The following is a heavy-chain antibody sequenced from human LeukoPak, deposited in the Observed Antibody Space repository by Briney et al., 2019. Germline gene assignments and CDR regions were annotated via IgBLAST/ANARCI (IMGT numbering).Heavy chain of an antibody. D-gene: IGHD3-3*01. Sequence: GGSLRLSCAASGFAVNGDNMSWVRQAPGKRLEWVSVIYSDYDDGHTNYADSVRGRFTISRDNSKNMVYLQMNSLRVEDTAVYYRSKRSGGYYDHWGQGTLVTVSS. J-gene: IGHJ4*02. V-gene: IGHV3-66*02. CDR2: IYSDYDDGHT. CDR3: SKRSGGYYDH. CDR1: GFAVNGDN.